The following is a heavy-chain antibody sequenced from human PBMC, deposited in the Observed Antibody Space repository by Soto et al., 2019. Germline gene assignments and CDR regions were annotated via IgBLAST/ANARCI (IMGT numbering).Heavy chain of an antibody. V-gene: IGHV4-59*01. CDR1: GGSISSYF. J-gene: IGHJ4*02. CDR2: IYSSGRT. CDR3: TSGVNWNDVSDY. Sequence: ETLSLTCTVSGGSISSYFWTWIRQPPGKGLEWIGYIYSSGRTNYSPSLKSRVTISVDTSKNQFSLKLRSVTAADTAVYYCTSGVNWNDVSDYWGQGTLVTVSS. D-gene: IGHD1-1*01.